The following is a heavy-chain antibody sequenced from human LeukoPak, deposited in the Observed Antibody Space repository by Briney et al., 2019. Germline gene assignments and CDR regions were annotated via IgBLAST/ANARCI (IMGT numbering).Heavy chain of an antibody. CDR2: TYPEDSDT. D-gene: IGHD3-10*01. J-gene: IGHJ5*02. CDR1: GIPFSTSW. CDR3: ARQRGASGTINWFDA. V-gene: IGHV5-51*01. Sequence: GEPLKTSCGTPGIPFSTSWIGWGRPVLGTGLEWVGATYPEDSDTRHSPSFRGQVRISADRSTKPAYLRWASLKASDTATYCCARQRGASGTINWFDAWGQGSLGTVSS.